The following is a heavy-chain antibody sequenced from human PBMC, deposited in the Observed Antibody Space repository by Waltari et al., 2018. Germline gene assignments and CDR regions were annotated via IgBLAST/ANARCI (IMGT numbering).Heavy chain of an antibody. CDR2: IDHSGST. CDR1: GYYISSVYY. D-gene: IGHD3-22*01. V-gene: IGHV4-38-2*02. CDR3: ARVSSYYDSSGYPPYNWFDP. Sequence: QVQLPESGPGLVKPSETLSLTCTVSGYYISSVYYSGWTRTPPGKGREWIGGIDHSGSTCYNPSLKSRVTISVDTSKNQFSLKLSSVTAADTAVYYCARVSSYYDSSGYPPYNWFDPWGQGTLVTVSS. J-gene: IGHJ5*02.